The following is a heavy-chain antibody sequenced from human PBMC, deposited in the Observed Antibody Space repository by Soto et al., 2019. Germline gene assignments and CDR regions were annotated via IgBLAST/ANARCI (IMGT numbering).Heavy chain of an antibody. CDR1: GDSITGSH. CDR2: IYYRGST. CDR3: AGAAMVGRGVNTWFDP. J-gene: IGHJ5*02. D-gene: IGHD1-26*01. Sequence: SETLSLTCTVSGDSITGSHWNWIRQPLGKPLEWIGYIYYRGSTNYNPSLTSRLTLSVDTPKNQIFLRLNSVTAADTAVYYCAGAAMVGRGVNTWFDPWGQGILVTVSS. V-gene: IGHV4-59*01.